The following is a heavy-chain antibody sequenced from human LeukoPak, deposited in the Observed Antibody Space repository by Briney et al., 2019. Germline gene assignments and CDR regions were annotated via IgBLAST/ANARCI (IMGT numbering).Heavy chain of an antibody. J-gene: IGHJ4*02. Sequence: GRSLRLSCAASGFTFDDYAMHWVRQAPGKGLEGVSGISWNSGSIGYADSVKGRFTISRDNAKNSLYLQMNSLRAEDMDLYYCAKDNCSSTSCYKGGFDYWGQGTLVTVSS. D-gene: IGHD2-2*02. CDR1: GFTFDDYA. CDR3: AKDNCSSTSCYKGGFDY. V-gene: IGHV3-9*03. CDR2: ISWNSGSI.